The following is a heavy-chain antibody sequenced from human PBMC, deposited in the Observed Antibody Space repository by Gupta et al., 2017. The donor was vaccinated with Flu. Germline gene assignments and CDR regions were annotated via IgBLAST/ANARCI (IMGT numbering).Heavy chain of an antibody. Sequence: QVQLVGSGGGLVRPGGSVRLYGEGSGFIFSDHYTTWIRQAPGKGLKWVSYISGGGPIRYYSDSVRGRFTISRDNAKNSMYLQMNSLSAEDTAVYYCARLAGRGVYYGMDVWGQGTTVTVSS. V-gene: IGHV3-11*01. J-gene: IGHJ6*02. D-gene: IGHD3-3*02. CDR1: GFIFSDHY. CDR2: ISGGGPIR. CDR3: ARLAGRGVYYGMDV.